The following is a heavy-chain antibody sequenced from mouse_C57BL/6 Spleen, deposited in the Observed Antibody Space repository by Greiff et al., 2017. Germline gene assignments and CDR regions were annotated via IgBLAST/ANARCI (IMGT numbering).Heavy chain of an antibody. CDR2: IHPSSGSI. CDR3: ARTLYYFDY. J-gene: IGHJ2*01. CDR1: GYTFTSYW. Sequence: QVQLQQPGAELVKPGASVKLSCKASGYTFTSYWMHWVKQRPGQGLEWIGMIHPSSGSINYNEKFKSKATLTVDKSSSTAYMQLSSLTTEDSAVYYCARTLYYFDYWGQGTTLTVSS. V-gene: IGHV1-64*01.